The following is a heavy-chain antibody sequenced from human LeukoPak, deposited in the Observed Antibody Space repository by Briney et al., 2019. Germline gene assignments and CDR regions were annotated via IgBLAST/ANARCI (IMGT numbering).Heavy chain of an antibody. CDR2: ISWNSGSI. J-gene: IGHJ4*02. Sequence: GGSLRLSCAASGFTFDDYAMHWVRQAPGKGLERVSGISWNSGSIGYADSVKGRFTISRDNAKNSLYLQMNSLRAEDTALYYCAKDISGPGMYYFDYWGQGILVTVSS. V-gene: IGHV3-9*01. CDR1: GFTFDDYA. D-gene: IGHD3-10*01. CDR3: AKDISGPGMYYFDY.